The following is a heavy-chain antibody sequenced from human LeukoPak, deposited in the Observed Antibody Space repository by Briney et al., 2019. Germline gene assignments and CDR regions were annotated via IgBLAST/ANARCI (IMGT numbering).Heavy chain of an antibody. D-gene: IGHD4-23*01. CDR1: GFTFNNYG. J-gene: IGHJ3*02. CDR2: IRYDGSNT. Sequence: GGSLRLSCAASGFTFNNYGIHWVRQAPGKGLEWVAFIRYDGSNTYYADSVKGRFTISRDNSENTLYLQMNSLRAEDTAVYYCVRNSAPFDAFDIWGQGTMVTVSS. V-gene: IGHV3-30*02. CDR3: VRNSAPFDAFDI.